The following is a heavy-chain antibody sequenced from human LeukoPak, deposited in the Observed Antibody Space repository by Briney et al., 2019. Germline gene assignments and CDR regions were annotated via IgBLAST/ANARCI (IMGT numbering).Heavy chain of an antibody. CDR2: IWPDDSDV. J-gene: IGHJ5*01. CDR1: GSTYTNYW. CDR3: ARKGRDISRVFWFDS. D-gene: IGHD5-24*01. V-gene: IGHV5-51*01. Sequence: GESLEISCQGSGSTYTNYWIAWVRQMPGKGLEWMGIIWPDDSDVRYSPSFQGQVTISADKSTDTAYLQWSSLKASDTAMYYCARKGRDISRVFWFDSWGQGTLVTVSS.